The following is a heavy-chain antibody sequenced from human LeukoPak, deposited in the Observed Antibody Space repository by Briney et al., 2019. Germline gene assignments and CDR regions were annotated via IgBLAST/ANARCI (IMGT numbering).Heavy chain of an antibody. Sequence: GGSLRLSCAASGFTVSSNYMSWVRQAPGKGLEWVSAIYSGGSTYYADSVKGRFTISRDNSKNTLYLRMNSLRAEDTAVYYCARYTSNVVGKRHYFDYWGQGTLVTVSS. CDR1: GFTVSSNY. CDR3: ARYTSNVVGKRHYFDY. J-gene: IGHJ4*02. V-gene: IGHV3-66*01. CDR2: IYSGGST. D-gene: IGHD1-26*01.